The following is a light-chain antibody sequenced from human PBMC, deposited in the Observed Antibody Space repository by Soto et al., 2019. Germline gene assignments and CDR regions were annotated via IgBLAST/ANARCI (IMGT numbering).Light chain of an antibody. V-gene: IGKV3-11*01. J-gene: IGKJ5*01. Sequence: EMVLTQSPATLSLSPCERATLSFRASQSVSSYLAWYQQKPGQAPRLLIYDASNRATGIPARFSGSGSGTDFTLTISSLEPEDFAVYYCQQRSNWPPTFGQGTRLEIK. CDR1: QSVSSY. CDR3: QQRSNWPPT. CDR2: DAS.